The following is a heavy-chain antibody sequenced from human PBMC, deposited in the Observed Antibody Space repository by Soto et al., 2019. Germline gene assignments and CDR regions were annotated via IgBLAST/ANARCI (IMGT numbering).Heavy chain of an antibody. Sequence: SETLSLTCAVYGGSFSGFYWTWMRQTPGKGLEWIGEINDSGTTNYNPSLKSRVTISVDTSKNQFSLKLTSVTAADTAVYYCARDKITGLFDYWGQGTLVTVSS. CDR2: INDSGTT. V-gene: IGHV4-34*01. CDR3: ARDKITGLFDY. J-gene: IGHJ4*02. D-gene: IGHD2-8*02. CDR1: GGSFSGFY.